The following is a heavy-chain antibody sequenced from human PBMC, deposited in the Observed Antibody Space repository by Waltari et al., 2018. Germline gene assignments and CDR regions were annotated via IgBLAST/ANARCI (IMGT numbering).Heavy chain of an antibody. CDR1: GDSMSSPDW. V-gene: IGHV4-4*02. J-gene: IGHJ4*02. Sequence: QLQLQESGPGLVKPSGTLSLTCAVSGDSMSSPDWWSWVRQPPGKGLEWIGQVHGSGKTNYNPSFASRVTTSLDTSNNQFSLKVTSATAADTAVYYCARDRGRGIYLDSWGPGILVTVSP. CDR3: ARDRGRGIYLDS. CDR2: VHGSGKT. D-gene: IGHD2-15*01.